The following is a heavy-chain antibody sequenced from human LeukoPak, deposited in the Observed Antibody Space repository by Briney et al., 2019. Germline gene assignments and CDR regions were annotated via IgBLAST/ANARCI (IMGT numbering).Heavy chain of an antibody. V-gene: IGHV4-34*01. CDR1: GGSFSGYY. D-gene: IGHD5-18*01. Sequence: SETLSLTCAVYGGSFSGYYWSWIRQPPGKGLEWIGEINHSGSTNYNPSLKSRVTISVDTSKNQFSLKLSSVTAADTAVYYCVRLSGYSYGSSDRMDVWGQGTTVTVSS. CDR2: INHSGST. CDR3: VRLSGYSYGSSDRMDV. J-gene: IGHJ6*02.